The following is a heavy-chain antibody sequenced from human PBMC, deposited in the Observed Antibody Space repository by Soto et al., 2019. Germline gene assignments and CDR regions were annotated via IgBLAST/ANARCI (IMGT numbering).Heavy chain of an antibody. CDR3: ARDRQEELRFLEWLLHYYYMDV. CDR1: GFTFSSYS. Sequence: PGGSLRLSCAASGFTFSSYSMNWVRQAPGKGLEWVSYISSSSSTIYYADSVKGRFTISRDNAKNSLYLQMNSLRAEDTAVYYCARDRQEELRFLEWLLHYYYMDVWGKGTTVTVSS. V-gene: IGHV3-48*01. D-gene: IGHD3-3*01. CDR2: ISSSSSTI. J-gene: IGHJ6*03.